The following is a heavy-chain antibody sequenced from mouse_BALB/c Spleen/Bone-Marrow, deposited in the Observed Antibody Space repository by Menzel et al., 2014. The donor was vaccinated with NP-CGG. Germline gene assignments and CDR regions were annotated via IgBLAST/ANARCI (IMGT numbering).Heavy chain of an antibody. J-gene: IGHJ4*01. D-gene: IGHD2-14*01. Sequence: EVQGVESGGGLVKPGGFLKLSCAASGFTFSSYGMSWVRQTPEKRLEWVATISGGGSYTYYPDSVKGRFTISRDNAKNNLYLQMSSLRSEDTALYYCARGHYRYDAYAMDYWGQGTSVTVSS. CDR2: ISGGGSYT. V-gene: IGHV5-9-2*01. CDR3: ARGHYRYDAYAMDY. CDR1: GFTFSSYG.